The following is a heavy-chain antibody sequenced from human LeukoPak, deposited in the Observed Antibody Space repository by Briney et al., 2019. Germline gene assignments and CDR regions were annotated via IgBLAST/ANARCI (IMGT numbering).Heavy chain of an antibody. CDR3: ARVSLYYYDSSGQTGAFDI. J-gene: IGHJ3*02. D-gene: IGHD3-22*01. CDR2: INPSGGTT. V-gene: IGHV1-46*01. CDR1: GYSFTSHF. Sequence: ASVKVSCKASGYSFTSHFMHWVRQAPGQGLEWMGLINPSGGTTSYAQKFQGRVTMTRDTSTSTVYMELSRLRSEDTAVYYCARVSLYYYDSSGQTGAFDIWGQGTMVTVSS.